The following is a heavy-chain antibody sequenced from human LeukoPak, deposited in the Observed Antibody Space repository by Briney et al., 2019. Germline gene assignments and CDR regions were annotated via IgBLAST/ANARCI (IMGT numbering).Heavy chain of an antibody. Sequence: ASVKVSCKAAGSTFTSYGISWVRQAPGHGLECMGWISAYNGNTNYAQKLQGRVTMTTDTSTSTDYMELRSLRSDDTDVYYCARDGYYYDSSGYYPFWYWGQGTLVTVSS. D-gene: IGHD3-22*01. CDR3: ARDGYYYDSSGYYPFWY. CDR1: GSTFTSYG. CDR2: ISAYNGNT. J-gene: IGHJ4*02. V-gene: IGHV1-18*01.